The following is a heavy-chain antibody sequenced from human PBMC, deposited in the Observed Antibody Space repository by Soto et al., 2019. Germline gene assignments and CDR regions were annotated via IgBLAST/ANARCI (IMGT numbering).Heavy chain of an antibody. V-gene: IGHV2-5*01. CDR2: IYRPDDK. CDR1: GFSLTPGVG. Sequence: GSGPTLVNPTQTLTLTCTFSGFSLTPGVGVGWIRQPPGKAPEWLALIYRPDDKRYSPSLRTRLTITKDTSKNQVVLTMTNMDPVDTGTYYCAYYGTSYFFDPWGQGTLVTVSS. D-gene: IGHD3-10*01. J-gene: IGHJ5*02. CDR3: AYYGTSYFFDP.